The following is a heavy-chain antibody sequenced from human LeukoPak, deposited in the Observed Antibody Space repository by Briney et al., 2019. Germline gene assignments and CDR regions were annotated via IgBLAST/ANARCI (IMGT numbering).Heavy chain of an antibody. CDR1: GFTVSSNY. V-gene: IGHV3-53*01. D-gene: IGHD3-10*01. CDR2: IYSGGST. J-gene: IGHJ6*02. CDR3: ARCYTYGTTWFGGLDV. Sequence: PGGSLRLSCAASGFTVSSNYMSWVRQAPGKGLEWVSVIYSGGSTYYADSVKGRFTISRDNSKNTLYLQMNSLRAEDTAVYYCARCYTYGTTWFGGLDVWGQGTTVTVSS.